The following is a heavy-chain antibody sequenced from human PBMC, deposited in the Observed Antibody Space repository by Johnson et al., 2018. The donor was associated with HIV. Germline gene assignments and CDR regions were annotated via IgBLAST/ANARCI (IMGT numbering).Heavy chain of an antibody. CDR2: ISYDGDNI. Sequence: QVQLVESGGGVVQPGRALRLSCAASGFTFSNSAMHWVRQAPGKGLEWVAVISYDGDNIYYADSVTGRFTISRDNSKNTLYLQMNSLRVADTAVYYCARDRSLWFRELWPRDAFDMWGQGTKITVSS. D-gene: IGHD3-10*01. CDR3: ARDRSLWFRELWPRDAFDM. V-gene: IGHV3-30-3*01. CDR1: GFTFSNSA. J-gene: IGHJ3*02.